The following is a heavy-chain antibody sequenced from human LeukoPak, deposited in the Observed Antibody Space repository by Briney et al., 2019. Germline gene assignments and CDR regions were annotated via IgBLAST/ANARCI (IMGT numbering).Heavy chain of an antibody. CDR2: IYSGGST. CDR1: GFTVSSNY. J-gene: IGHJ4*02. Sequence: GGSLRLSCAASGFTVSSNYMSWVRQAPGKGQEWVSVIYSGGSTYYADSVKGRFTISRDNSKNTLYLQMNSLRAEDTAVYYCARGPGYYYDSSGYHFDYWGQGTLVTVSS. V-gene: IGHV3-66*01. D-gene: IGHD3-22*01. CDR3: ARGPGYYYDSSGYHFDY.